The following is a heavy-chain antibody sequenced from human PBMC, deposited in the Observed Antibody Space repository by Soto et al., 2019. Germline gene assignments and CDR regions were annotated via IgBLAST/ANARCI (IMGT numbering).Heavy chain of an antibody. Sequence: SETLSLTCIVSGASIRSYYWSWIRQPPGKGLEWIGFIYYSGRTNYNPSLKRRVTISVDTSKNQSSMRVSSVTAADTAVYYGARDQNGSPHFDYWGQGTLVTVSS. D-gene: IGHD1-26*01. J-gene: IGHJ4*02. CDR3: ARDQNGSPHFDY. CDR1: GASIRSYY. CDR2: IYYSGRT. V-gene: IGHV4-59*01.